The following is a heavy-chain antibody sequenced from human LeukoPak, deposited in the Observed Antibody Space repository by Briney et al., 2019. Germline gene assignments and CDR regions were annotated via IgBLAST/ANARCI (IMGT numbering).Heavy chain of an antibody. CDR2: IYPGDSDT. CDR3: ASPVAYCGGDCYSPAAFDI. J-gene: IGHJ3*02. V-gene: IGHV5-51*01. Sequence: GESLKISCKGSGYSFTSYWIGWVRQMPGKGLEWMGIIYPGDSDTRYSPSFQGQVTISADKSISTAYLQWSSLKASDTAMYYCASPVAYCGGDCYSPAAFDIWGQGTMVTVSS. D-gene: IGHD2-21*02. CDR1: GYSFTSYW.